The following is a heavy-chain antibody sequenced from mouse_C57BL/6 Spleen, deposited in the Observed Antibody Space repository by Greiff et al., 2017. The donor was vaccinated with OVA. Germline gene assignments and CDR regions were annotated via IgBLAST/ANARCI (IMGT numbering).Heavy chain of an antibody. CDR3: ARYYDGYYPFAY. J-gene: IGHJ3*01. Sequence: VQRVESGAELMKPGASVKLSCKATGYTFTGYWIEWVKQRPGHGLEWIGEILPGSGSTNYYEKFKGKATFTADTSSNTAYMQLSSLTTEDSAIYYCARYYDGYYPFAYWGQGTLVTVSA. V-gene: IGHV1-9*01. CDR2: ILPGSGST. D-gene: IGHD2-3*01. CDR1: GYTFTGYW.